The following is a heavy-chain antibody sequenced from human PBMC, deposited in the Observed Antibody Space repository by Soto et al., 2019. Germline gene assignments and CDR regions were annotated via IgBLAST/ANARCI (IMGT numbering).Heavy chain of an antibody. J-gene: IGHJ5*02. CDR2: IYHSGST. Sequence: QLQLQESGSGLVKPSQTLSLTCAVSGDSISSGGYSWSWIRQPPGKGLEWIGYIYHSGSTYYNPSRKSRVTISIDRFKNQFSLKLSSVTAADTAVYYCARFYGDYSNWFDPWGQGTLVTVSS. D-gene: IGHD4-17*01. CDR3: ARFYGDYSNWFDP. V-gene: IGHV4-30-2*01. CDR1: GDSISSGGYS.